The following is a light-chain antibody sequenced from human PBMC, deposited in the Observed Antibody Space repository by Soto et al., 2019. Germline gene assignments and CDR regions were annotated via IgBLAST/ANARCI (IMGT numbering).Light chain of an antibody. V-gene: IGKV1-5*01. J-gene: IGKJ2*01. CDR2: DAS. Sequence: DIPMTQSPSTLSASVGDRVTIACRASQTISRWLAWYQQKPGKAPKILIYDASSLESGVPSRFSGSGSGTEFTLTISSLQPDDFATYYCQQYTSYSGYTFGQGTKLEIK. CDR3: QQYTSYSGYT. CDR1: QTISRW.